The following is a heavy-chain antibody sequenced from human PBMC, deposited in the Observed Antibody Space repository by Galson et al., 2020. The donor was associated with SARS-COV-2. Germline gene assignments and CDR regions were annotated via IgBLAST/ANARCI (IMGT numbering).Heavy chain of an antibody. J-gene: IGHJ4*02. Sequence: SETLSLTCAVYGGSFSGYYWSWIRQPPGKGLEWIGEINSSGSTNYNPSLKSRVTISADTSKNHFSLKLSSVTAADTAVYYCAREENFFRVVSATRRWYFDCWGRGTLATVSS. CDR1: GGSFSGYY. CDR3: AREENFFRVVSATRRWYFDC. V-gene: IGHV4-34*01. CDR2: INSSGST. D-gene: IGHD2-21*01.